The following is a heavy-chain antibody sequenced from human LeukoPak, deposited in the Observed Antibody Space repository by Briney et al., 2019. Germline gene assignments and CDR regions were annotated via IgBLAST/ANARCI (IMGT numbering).Heavy chain of an antibody. CDR1: GYTFTSYG. Sequence: ASVKVSCKASGYTFTSYGISWVRQAPGQGLEWMGWISAYNGNTNYAQKLQGRVTMTTDTSTSTAYMELRSLRSDDTAVYYCARGRTTVTPDDAFDIWGQGTMVTVSS. D-gene: IGHD4-17*01. V-gene: IGHV1-18*01. CDR3: ARGRTTVTPDDAFDI. J-gene: IGHJ3*02. CDR2: ISAYNGNT.